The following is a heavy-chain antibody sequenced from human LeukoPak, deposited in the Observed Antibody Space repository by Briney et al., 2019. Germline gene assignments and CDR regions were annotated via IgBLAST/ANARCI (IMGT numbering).Heavy chain of an antibody. D-gene: IGHD6-13*01. V-gene: IGHV1-2*02. CDR3: ARPVSGDGTAAAQFDY. Sequence: ASVKVSCKASGYTFTGDYMHWVRQAPGQGLEWMGWINPNSGGTNYAQKFQGRVTMTRDTSISTAYMELGRLRSDDTAVYYCARPVSGDGTAAAQFDYWGQGTLVTVSS. CDR2: INPNSGGT. J-gene: IGHJ4*02. CDR1: GYTFTGDY.